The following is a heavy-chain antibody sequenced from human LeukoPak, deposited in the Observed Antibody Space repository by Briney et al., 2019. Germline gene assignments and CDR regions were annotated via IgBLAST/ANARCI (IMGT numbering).Heavy chain of an antibody. D-gene: IGHD4-17*01. CDR2: MNPNSGNT. V-gene: IGHV1-8*01. CDR1: GYTFTSYD. CDR3: ARVSPDYGDYAPLDY. J-gene: IGHJ4*02. Sequence: ASVKVSCKASGYTFTSYDINWVRQATGQGLEWMGWMNPNSGNTGYAQKFQGRVTMTRDTSISTAYMELSRLRSDDTAVYYCARVSPDYGDYAPLDYWGQGTLVTVSS.